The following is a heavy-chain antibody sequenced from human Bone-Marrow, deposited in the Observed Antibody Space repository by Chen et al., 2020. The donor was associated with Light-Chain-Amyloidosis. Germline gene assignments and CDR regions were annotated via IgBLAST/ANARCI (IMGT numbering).Heavy chain of an antibody. Sequence: QLQESVSRLVKSSGTLSLTCTVSAGSILSSSNFWGWLRQAPGKGLEWIGSIYYSGNTYMNSSLKNRVAMSVDTSNNQFSLRLNSVTAADTAVYFCARVVPPNYGANFNSWGQGTLVIVSS. V-gene: IGHV4-39*07. J-gene: IGHJ4*02. D-gene: IGHD4-17*01. CDR2: IYYSGNT. CDR3: ARVVPPNYGANFNS. CDR1: AGSILSSSNF.